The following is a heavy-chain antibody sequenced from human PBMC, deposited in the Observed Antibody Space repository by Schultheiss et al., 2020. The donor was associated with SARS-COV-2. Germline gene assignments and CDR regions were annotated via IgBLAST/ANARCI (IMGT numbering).Heavy chain of an antibody. J-gene: IGHJ3*02. CDR3: ATAAIVVPAAMGAFDI. CDR1: GFTFSSYA. V-gene: IGHV3-7*05. CDR2: IKQDGSEK. Sequence: GGSLRLSCAASGFTFSSYAMSWVRQAPGKGLEWVANIKQDGSEKYYVDSVKGRFTISRDNAKNSLYLQMNSLRAEDTAVYYCATAAIVVPAAMGAFDIWGQGGMGTIS. D-gene: IGHD2-2*01.